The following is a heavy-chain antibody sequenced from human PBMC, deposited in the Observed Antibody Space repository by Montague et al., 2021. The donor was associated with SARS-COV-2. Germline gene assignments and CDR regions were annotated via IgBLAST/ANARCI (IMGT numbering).Heavy chain of an antibody. V-gene: IGHV4-61*02. D-gene: IGHD3-9*01. CDR1: GGSISSGSYY. J-gene: IGHJ4*02. Sequence: TLSLTCTVSGGSISSGSYYWNWIRQPAGKGLEWIGRIYTSGSTNYNPSLKSRVTIPVDTSKNQFSLKLSSVTAADTAVYYCARESLHLTGYYNDYFDYWGQGTLVTVSS. CDR3: ARESLHLTGYYNDYFDY. CDR2: IYTSGST.